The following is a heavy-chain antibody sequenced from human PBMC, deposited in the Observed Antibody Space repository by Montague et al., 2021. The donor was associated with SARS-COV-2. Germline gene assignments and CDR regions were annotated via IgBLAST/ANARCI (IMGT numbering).Heavy chain of an antibody. J-gene: IGHJ3*02. CDR3: ARVGRGSSWYEVAFDI. Sequence: SETLSLTCTVSGGSISRYSWTWTRQPPGKGLEWIGYIYNSGSTXXXPSXXXRVTISVDTSKNQFSLKLSSVAAADTAVYYCARVGRGSSWYEVAFDIWGQGTMVTVSS. D-gene: IGHD6-13*01. CDR2: IYNSGST. V-gene: IGHV4-59*01. CDR1: GGSISRYS.